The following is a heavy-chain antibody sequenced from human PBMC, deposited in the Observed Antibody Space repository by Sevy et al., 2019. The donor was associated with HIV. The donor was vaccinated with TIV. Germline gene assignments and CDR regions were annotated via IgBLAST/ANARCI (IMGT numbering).Heavy chain of an antibody. CDR1: GGSISSSDNY. CDR3: ARATMVRGAPRPYGMDV. Sequence: SETLSLTCTVSGGSISSSDNYWGWIRQPPGKGLDWIASSYYSGSTYYNPSLKSRVTISVDTSKNQFSLKLRSVTAADTAVYYCARATMVRGAPRPYGMDVWGQGTTVTVSS. CDR2: SYYSGST. D-gene: IGHD3-10*01. J-gene: IGHJ6*02. V-gene: IGHV4-39*01.